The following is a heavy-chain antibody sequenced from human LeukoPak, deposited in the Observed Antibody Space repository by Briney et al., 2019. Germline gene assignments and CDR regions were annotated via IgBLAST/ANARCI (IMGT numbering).Heavy chain of an antibody. Sequence: GGSLRLSCTASGFTFSRYNMNWIRQAPGKGLEWVSSISTNNNYVYYADSVKGRFTISRDDAKNSLFLLMNSLRPEDTAVYYCATGPNYYYFGMDVWGHGTKVTVSS. V-gene: IGHV3-21*01. CDR2: ISTNNNYV. J-gene: IGHJ6*02. CDR1: GFTFSRYN. CDR3: ATGPNYYYFGMDV.